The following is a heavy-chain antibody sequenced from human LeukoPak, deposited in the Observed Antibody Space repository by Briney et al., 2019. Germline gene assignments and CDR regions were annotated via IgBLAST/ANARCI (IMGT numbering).Heavy chain of an antibody. J-gene: IGHJ4*02. Sequence: GSLRLSCGVSGITLSNYGMSWVRQAPGKGLEWVAGISDSGGRTNYADSVKGRFTISRDNPKNTLYLQMNSLRAEDTAVYVCAKRGVVIRVILVGFHKEAYYFDSWGQGALVTVSS. CDR3: AKRGVVIRVILVGFHKEAYYFDS. CDR2: ISDSGGRT. D-gene: IGHD3-22*01. V-gene: IGHV3-23*01. CDR1: GITLSNYG.